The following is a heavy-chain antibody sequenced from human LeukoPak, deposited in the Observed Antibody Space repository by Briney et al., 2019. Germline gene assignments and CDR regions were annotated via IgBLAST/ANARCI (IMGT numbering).Heavy chain of an antibody. J-gene: IGHJ4*02. D-gene: IGHD3-22*01. CDR2: ISGSGGST. CDR1: RFTFSSYA. Sequence: GGSLRLSCAASRFTFSSYAMSWVRQAPGKGLEWVSAISGSGGSTYYADSVKGRFTISRDNSKNTLYLQMNSLRAEDTAVYYCAKPNYYYDSSGRYFDYWGQGTLVTVSS. CDR3: AKPNYYYDSSGRYFDY. V-gene: IGHV3-23*01.